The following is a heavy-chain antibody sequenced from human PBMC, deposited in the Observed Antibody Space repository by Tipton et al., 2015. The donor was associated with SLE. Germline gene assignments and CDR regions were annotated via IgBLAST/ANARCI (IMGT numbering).Heavy chain of an antibody. J-gene: IGHJ4*02. Sequence: SLRLSCAASGFTFSSYAMHWVRQAPGKGLEWVAVISYDGSNKYYADSVKGRFTISRDNSKNTLYLQMNSLRAEDTAVYYCARDKGWNLFLFDYWGQGTLVTVSS. D-gene: IGHD1-1*01. CDR3: ARDKGWNLFLFDY. CDR2: ISYDGSNK. CDR1: GFTFSSYA. V-gene: IGHV3-30-3*01.